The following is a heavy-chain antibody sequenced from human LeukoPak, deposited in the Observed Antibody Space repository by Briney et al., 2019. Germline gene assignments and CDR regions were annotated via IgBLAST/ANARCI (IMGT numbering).Heavy chain of an antibody. V-gene: IGHV3-21*01. Sequence: GGSLRLSCAASGFTFSSYSMNWVRQAPGKGLEWVSSISSSSSYIYHADSVKGRFTISRDNAKNSLYLQMNSLRAEDTAVYYCARAAPLRDIVVVPAAMEYFQHWGQGTLVTVSS. J-gene: IGHJ1*01. D-gene: IGHD2-2*01. CDR1: GFTFSSYS. CDR2: ISSSSSYI. CDR3: ARAAPLRDIVVVPAAMEYFQH.